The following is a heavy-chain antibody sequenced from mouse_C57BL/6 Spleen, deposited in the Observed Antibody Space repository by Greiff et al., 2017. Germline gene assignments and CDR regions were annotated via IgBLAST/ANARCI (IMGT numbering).Heavy chain of an antibody. CDR1: GYAFSSSW. V-gene: IGHV1-82*01. D-gene: IGHD2-14*01. Sequence: QVQLQQSGPELVKPGASVKISCKASGYAFSSSWMNWVKQRPGKGLEWIGRIYPGDGDTNYNGKFKGKATLTADKSSSTAYMQLISLTAEDAAVYFCARSSYDRSVDYWGQGTSVTVSS. CDR2: IYPGDGDT. J-gene: IGHJ4*01. CDR3: ARSSYDRSVDY.